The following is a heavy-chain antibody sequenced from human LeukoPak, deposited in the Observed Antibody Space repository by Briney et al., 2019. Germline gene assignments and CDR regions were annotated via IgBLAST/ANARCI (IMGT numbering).Heavy chain of an antibody. J-gene: IGHJ4*02. Sequence: GASXXXXXKASXXXFXXXXMHWVRQAPGQGHEWMGRXNPNSGGTNYAQKFQGRVTMTRDTSISTAYMELSRLRSDDTAVYYCARDVQTNYYDSSGYHDYWGQGTLVTVSS. D-gene: IGHD3-22*01. CDR3: ARDVQTNYYDSSGYHDY. CDR2: XNPNSGGT. V-gene: IGHV1-2*06. CDR1: XXXFXXXX.